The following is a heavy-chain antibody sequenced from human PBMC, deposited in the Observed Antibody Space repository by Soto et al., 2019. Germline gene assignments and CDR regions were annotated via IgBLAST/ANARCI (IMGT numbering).Heavy chain of an antibody. V-gene: IGHV3-21*01. CDR3: ARDPGGQFDP. CDR2: ISSSSSYI. J-gene: IGHJ5*02. Sequence: GGSLRLSCAASGFTFSSYSMNWVRQAPGKGPEWVSSISSSSSYIYYADSVKGRFTISRDNAKNSLYLQMNSLRAEDTAVYYCARDPGGQFDPWGQGTLVTVSS. D-gene: IGHD3-10*01. CDR1: GFTFSSYS.